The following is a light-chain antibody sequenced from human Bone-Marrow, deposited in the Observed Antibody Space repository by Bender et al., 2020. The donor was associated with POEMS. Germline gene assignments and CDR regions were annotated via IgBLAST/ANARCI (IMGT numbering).Light chain of an antibody. Sequence: QSVLTQPPSASGTPGQRVTISCSGGSSNIGAHAVNWYQHLPGTAPKLLLYSSHRRPSEVPDRFTGSKSGTSASLALSGLQSEDEADCYCAVWDDSLNGWVFGGGTKLTVL. CDR3: AVWDDSLNGWV. CDR1: SSNIGAHA. J-gene: IGLJ3*02. CDR2: SSH. V-gene: IGLV1-44*01.